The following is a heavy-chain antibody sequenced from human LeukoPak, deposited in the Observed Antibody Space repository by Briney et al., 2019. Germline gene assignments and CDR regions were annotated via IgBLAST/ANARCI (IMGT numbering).Heavy chain of an antibody. J-gene: IGHJ4*02. V-gene: IGHV1-2*02. CDR2: INPNSGGT. Sequence: ASVKVSCKASGYTFTGYFMHWVRQAPGQGLEWMGWINPNSGGTNYAQKFQGRVTMTRDTSISTAYMELSRLRSDDTAVYYCARDRRYGSSQGGFDYWGQGTLVTVSS. CDR1: GYTFTGYF. D-gene: IGHD6-13*01. CDR3: ARDRRYGSSQGGFDY.